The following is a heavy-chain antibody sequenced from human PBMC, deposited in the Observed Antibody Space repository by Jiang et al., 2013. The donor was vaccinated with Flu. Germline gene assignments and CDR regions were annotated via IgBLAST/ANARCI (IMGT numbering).Heavy chain of an antibody. J-gene: IGHJ4*02. CDR3: ARGGRVAPRPWSY. CDR2: ISYDGSNK. V-gene: IGHV3-30-3*01. Sequence: VQLLESGGGVVQPGRSLRLSCAASGFTFSSYAMHWVRQAPGKGLEWVAVISYDGSNKYYADSVKGRFTISRDNSKNTLYLQMNSLRAEDTAVYYCARGGRVAPRPWSYWGQGTLV. D-gene: IGHD3-3*01. CDR1: GFTFSSYA.